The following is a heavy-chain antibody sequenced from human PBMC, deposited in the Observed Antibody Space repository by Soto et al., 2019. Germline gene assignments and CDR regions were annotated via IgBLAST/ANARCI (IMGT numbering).Heavy chain of an antibody. Sequence: ASAELCWKASGYAFACCSKHSARHAPGQWLEWMGWINPNSGGTNYAQNLQGWVTMTRDTAISTASIELSRLRAHDTSAYYIARGGLAAAGMRVRYNYPVLEVVGKGTTVTGSS. V-gene: IGHV1-2*04. J-gene: IGHJ6*03. CDR3: ARGGLAAAGMRVRYNYPVLEV. CDR2: INPNSGGT. D-gene: IGHD6-13*01. CDR1: GYAFACCS.